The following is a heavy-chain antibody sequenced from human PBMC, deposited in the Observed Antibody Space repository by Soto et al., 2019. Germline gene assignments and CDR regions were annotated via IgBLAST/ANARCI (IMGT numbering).Heavy chain of an antibody. CDR3: TRQSARWEDWFDP. J-gene: IGHJ5*02. D-gene: IGHD1-26*01. CDR1: GFTFSASG. CDR2: IKDKPNNYAT. Sequence: EAQLVESGGGLVQPGRSLKLSCAASGFTFSASGIHWVRRASGKGLEWVAHIKDKPNNYATEYAASVKGRFTISRDDSMNMAFLQMNNLKTEDTAVYFCTRQSARWEDWFDPWGQGTLVTVSS. V-gene: IGHV3-73*02.